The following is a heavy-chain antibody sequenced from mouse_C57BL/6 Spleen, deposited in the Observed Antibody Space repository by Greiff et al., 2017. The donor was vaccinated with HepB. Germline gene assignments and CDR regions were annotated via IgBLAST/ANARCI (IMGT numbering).Heavy chain of an antibody. J-gene: IGHJ4*01. V-gene: IGHV1-62-2*01. Sequence: VKVVESGAELVKPGASVKLSCKASGYTFTEYTIHWVKQRSGQGLEWIGWFYPGSGSIKYNEKFKDKATLTAAKSSSTVYMELSRLTSEDSAVYICARHEDPDYYAMDYWGQGTSVTVSS. CDR2: FYPGSGSI. CDR1: GYTFTEYT. CDR3: ARHEDPDYYAMDY.